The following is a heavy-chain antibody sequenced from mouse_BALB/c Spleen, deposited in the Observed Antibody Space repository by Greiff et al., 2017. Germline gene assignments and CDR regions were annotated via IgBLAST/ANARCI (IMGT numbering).Heavy chain of an antibody. J-gene: IGHJ3*01. CDR1: GYTFTSYW. CDR2: INPSTGYT. Sequence: VQLQESGAELAKPGASVKMSCKASGYTFTSYWMHWVKQRPGQGLEWIGYINPSTGYTEYNQKFKDKATLTADKSSSTAYMQLSSLTSEDSAVYYCARAFITTAKFAYWGQGTLVTVSA. CDR3: ARAFITTAKFAY. V-gene: IGHV1-7*01. D-gene: IGHD1-2*01.